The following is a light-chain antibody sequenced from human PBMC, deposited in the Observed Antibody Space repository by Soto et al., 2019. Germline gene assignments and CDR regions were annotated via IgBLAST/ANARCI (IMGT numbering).Light chain of an antibody. Sequence: QSVLTQPASVSGAPGQSITISCTGTSRDGGGYNYVSWYHQHPGKAPKLMIYDVSNRPSGVSNRFSGSKSGDTASLTISGLQAEDEADYYCSSYTTGSTLFGTGTKVTVL. V-gene: IGLV2-14*01. J-gene: IGLJ1*01. CDR3: SSYTTGSTL. CDR2: DVS. CDR1: SRDGGGYNY.